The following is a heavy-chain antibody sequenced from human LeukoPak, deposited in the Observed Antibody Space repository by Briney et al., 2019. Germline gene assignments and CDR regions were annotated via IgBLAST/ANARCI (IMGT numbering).Heavy chain of an antibody. V-gene: IGHV1-8*01. CDR2: INPNSGNT. CDR3: ARSLGTYWGKDFLNWFDP. J-gene: IGHJ5*02. Sequence: ASVKVSCKASEYTFTNYDINWVRQATGQGLEWMGWINPNSGNTGYTQRFQGRVTKTRNTSLSTAYMELTSLKSEDTAVYYCARSLGTYWGKDFLNWFDPWGQGTLVTVSS. CDR1: EYTFTNYD. D-gene: IGHD3-16*01.